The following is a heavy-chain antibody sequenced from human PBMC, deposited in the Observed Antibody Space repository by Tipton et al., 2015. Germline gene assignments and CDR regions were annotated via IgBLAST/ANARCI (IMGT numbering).Heavy chain of an antibody. CDR2: IYYSGST. D-gene: IGHD4-11*01. J-gene: IGHJ4*02. Sequence: TLSLTCTVSGGSISSSSYYWGWIRQPPGKGLEWIASIYYSGSTYYNPSLKSRVTISVDTSKNQFSLKLHSVTTADTAVYYCAREGGYSNSLHYWGQGTLVTVSS. CDR3: AREGGYSNSLHY. CDR1: GGSISSSSYY. V-gene: IGHV4-39*07.